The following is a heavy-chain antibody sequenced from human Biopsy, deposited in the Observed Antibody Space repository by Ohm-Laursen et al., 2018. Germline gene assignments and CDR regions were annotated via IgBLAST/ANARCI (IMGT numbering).Heavy chain of an antibody. CDR1: GYTFTGYH. D-gene: IGHD3-22*01. J-gene: IGHJ5*02. Sequence: SVKVSCKASGYTFTGYHVHWVRQAPGQGLEWMGWINAKTGDTNYAQKFQDRVTMTRDTSISMAYVDLSSLRSDDTAVYYCTRGGYYYDSLAYYYWFDPWGQGTLVTVSS. CDR2: INAKTGDT. CDR3: TRGGYYYDSLAYYYWFDP. V-gene: IGHV1-2*02.